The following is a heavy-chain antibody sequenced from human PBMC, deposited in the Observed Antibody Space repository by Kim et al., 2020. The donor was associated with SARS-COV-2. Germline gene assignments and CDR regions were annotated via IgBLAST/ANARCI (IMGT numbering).Heavy chain of an antibody. CDR3: ARGDIVLMVYAMGGMDV. J-gene: IGHJ6*02. V-gene: IGHV1-2*06. CDR1: GYTFTGYY. D-gene: IGHD2-8*01. CDR2: INPNSGGT. Sequence: ASVKVSCKASGYTFTGYYMHWVRQAPGQGLEWMGRINPNSGGTNYAQKFQGRVTMTRDTSISTAYMELSRLRSDDTAVYYCARGDIVLMVYAMGGMDVWGQGTTGTVSS.